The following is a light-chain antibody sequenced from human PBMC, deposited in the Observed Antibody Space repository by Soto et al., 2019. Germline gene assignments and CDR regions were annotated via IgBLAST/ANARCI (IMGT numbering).Light chain of an antibody. J-gene: IGKJ1*01. CDR1: QSPSNW. CDR3: QQYIPNSPWV. V-gene: IGKV1-5*01. CDR2: DVS. Sequence: DIQMTQSPSTLSASVGDKVTITCRTSQSPSNWLAWYQHRPGKAPRLLIYDVSTLENGVPSRFSGSGSGTEFTLTISDLQPSDFATYYCQQYIPNSPWVFGQGTKVEF.